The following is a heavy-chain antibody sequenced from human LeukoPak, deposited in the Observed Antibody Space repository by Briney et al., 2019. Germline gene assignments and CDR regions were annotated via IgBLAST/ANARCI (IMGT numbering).Heavy chain of an antibody. V-gene: IGHV4-34*01. CDR3: ARAALRLRSYRLDY. CDR2: INHSGST. J-gene: IGHJ4*02. Sequence: SETLSLTCAVYGGSFSGYYWSWIRQPPGKGLEWIGEINHSGSTNYNPSLKSRVTISVDTSKNQFSLKLSSVTAADTAVYYCARAALRLRSYRLDYWGQGTLVTVSS. D-gene: IGHD3-16*02. CDR1: GGSFSGYY.